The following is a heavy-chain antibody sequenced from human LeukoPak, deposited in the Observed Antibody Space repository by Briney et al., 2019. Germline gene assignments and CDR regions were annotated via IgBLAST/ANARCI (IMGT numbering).Heavy chain of an antibody. CDR3: AAPRITGTYAFDI. Sequence: SVKVSCKASGFTFTSSAVQWVRQARGQRLEWIGWIVVGSGNTNYAQKFQERVTITRDMSTSTAYMELSGLRSEDTAVYYCAAPRITGTYAFDIWGQGTMVTVSS. CDR1: GFTFTSSA. D-gene: IGHD1-7*01. V-gene: IGHV1-58*01. J-gene: IGHJ3*02. CDR2: IVVGSGNT.